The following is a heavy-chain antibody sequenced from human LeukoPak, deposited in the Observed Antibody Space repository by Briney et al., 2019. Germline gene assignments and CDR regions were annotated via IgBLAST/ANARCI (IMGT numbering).Heavy chain of an antibody. CDR1: GXTLSNYG. V-gene: IGHV3-23*01. CDR3: AKRGVVIRVILVGFHKEAYYFDS. J-gene: IGHJ4*02. CDR2: ISDSGGST. D-gene: IGHD3-22*01. Sequence: PGGSXRLSCAVSGXTLSNYGMSWVRQAPGKGMEWVAGISDSGGSTKYADSVKGRFTISRDNPKNTLYLQMNSLRAEDTAVYFCAKRGVVIRVILVGFHKEAYYFDSWGQGALVTVSS.